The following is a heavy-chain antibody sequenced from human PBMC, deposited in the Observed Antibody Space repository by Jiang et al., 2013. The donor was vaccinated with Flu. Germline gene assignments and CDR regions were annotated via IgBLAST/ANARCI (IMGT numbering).Heavy chain of an antibody. CDR2: IYYSGST. V-gene: IGHV4-39*07. D-gene: IGHD6-13*01. CDR1: GGSISSSSYY. J-gene: IGHJ5*02. Sequence: SGPGLVKPSETLSLTCTVSGGSISSSSYYWGWIRQPPGKGLEWIGSIYYSGSTYYNPSLKSRVTISVDTSKNQFSLKLSSVTAADTAVYYCARRLQQLPENWFDPWGQGTLVTVSS. CDR3: ARRLQQLPENWFDP.